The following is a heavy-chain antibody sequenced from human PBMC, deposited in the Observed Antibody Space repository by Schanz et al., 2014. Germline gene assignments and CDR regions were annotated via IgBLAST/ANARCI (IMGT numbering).Heavy chain of an antibody. CDR1: GFTFTTYA. V-gene: IGHV3-23*01. CDR3: ARDRVGASSYFDY. Sequence: EVQLLESGGGLVKPGGSLRLSCAASGFTFTTYAMTWVRQAPGKGLEWVSGMSGSGSTADYADSVRGRFTISRDNSKNTLYLQMNNLRAEDTAVYYCARDRVGASSYFDYWGQGTLVTVSS. CDR2: MSGSGSTA. D-gene: IGHD1-26*01. J-gene: IGHJ4*02.